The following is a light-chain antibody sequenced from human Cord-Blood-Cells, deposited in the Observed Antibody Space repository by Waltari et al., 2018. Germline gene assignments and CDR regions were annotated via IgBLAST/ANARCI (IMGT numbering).Light chain of an antibody. V-gene: IGKV3-20*01. CDR2: GAS. CDR3: QQYGSSPPWT. CDR1: QSVSSSY. Sequence: PGTLSLSPGERATLSCRASQSVSSSYLAWYQQKPGQAPRLLIYGASSRATGIPDRFSGSGSGTDFTLTISRLEPEDFAVYYCQQYGSSPPWTFGQGTKVEIK. J-gene: IGKJ1*01.